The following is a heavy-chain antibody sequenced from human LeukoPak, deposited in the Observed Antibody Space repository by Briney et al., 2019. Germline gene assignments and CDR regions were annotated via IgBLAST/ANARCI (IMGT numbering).Heavy chain of an antibody. CDR3: ARDIIYDGAFDI. D-gene: IGHD3-22*01. V-gene: IGHV3-53*01. CDR1: GFTVSSNY. J-gene: IGHJ3*02. CDR2: IYSGGST. Sequence: GGSLRLSCAPSGFTVSSNYMSWVRQAPGKGLKWVSVIYSGGSTYYADSVKGRFTISRDNSKNTLYLQMNSLRAEDTAVYYCARDIIYDGAFDIWGQGTMVTVSS.